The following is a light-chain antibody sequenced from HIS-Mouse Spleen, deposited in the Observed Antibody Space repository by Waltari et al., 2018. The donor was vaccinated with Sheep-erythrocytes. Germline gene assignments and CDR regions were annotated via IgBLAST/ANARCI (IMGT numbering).Light chain of an antibody. J-gene: IGLJ3*02. CDR2: DVS. V-gene: IGLV2-11*01. CDR3: CSYAGSYTLV. Sequence: QSALTQPRSVSGSPGQSVTISCTGTSSAFRGSNYLSWYQQHPGKAPKLMIYDVSKRPSGVPDRFSGSKSGNTASLTISGLQAEDEADYYCCSYAGSYTLVFGGGTKLTVL. CDR1: SSAFRGSNY.